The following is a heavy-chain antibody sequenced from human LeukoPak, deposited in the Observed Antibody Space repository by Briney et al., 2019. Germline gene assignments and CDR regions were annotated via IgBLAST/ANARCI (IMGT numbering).Heavy chain of an antibody. CDR1: GFTFSSYG. D-gene: IGHD3-10*01. Sequence: GGSLRLSCAASGFTFSSYGMHWVRQAPGKGLEWVAVISYDGCNKYYADSVKGRFTISRDNSKDTLYLQMNSLRAEDTAVYYCAKPYLHSMVRGYYYYGMDVWGKGTTVTVSS. CDR2: ISYDGCNK. V-gene: IGHV3-30*18. CDR3: AKPYLHSMVRGYYYYGMDV. J-gene: IGHJ6*04.